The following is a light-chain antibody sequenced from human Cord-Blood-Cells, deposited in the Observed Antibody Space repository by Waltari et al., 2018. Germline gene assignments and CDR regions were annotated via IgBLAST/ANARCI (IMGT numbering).Light chain of an antibody. CDR2: DVG. CDR1: SSDVGGYHY. J-gene: IGLJ3*02. V-gene: IGLV2-11*01. CDR3: CSYAGSLRV. Sequence: QSALTQPRSVSGSPGQSVTISCTGTSSDVGGYHYVSWYQQHPGKAPKLMIYDVGKRPAGVPDRFSGSKSGNTASLTISGLQAEDEADYYCCSYAGSLRVFGGGTKLTVL.